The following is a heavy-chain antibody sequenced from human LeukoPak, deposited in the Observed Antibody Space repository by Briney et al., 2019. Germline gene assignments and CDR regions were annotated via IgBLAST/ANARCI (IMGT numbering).Heavy chain of an antibody. J-gene: IGHJ4*02. CDR3: ARVGEYCTGISCLDY. V-gene: IGHV1-18*01. CDR2: ISAYNGDT. D-gene: IGHD2-2*01. Sequence: ASVKVSCKATGYTFTNYGIGWVRQAPGQGLEWMGWISAYNGDTSYAQKLQGRVTMTTDTSTSTAYMELGSLGSDDTAVYYCARVGEYCTGISCLDYWSQGTLVTVSS. CDR1: GYTFTNYG.